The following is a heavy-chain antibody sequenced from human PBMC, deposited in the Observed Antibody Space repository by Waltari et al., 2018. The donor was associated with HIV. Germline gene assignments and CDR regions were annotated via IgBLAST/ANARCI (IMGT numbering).Heavy chain of an antibody. CDR2: LYTSGST. CDR3: ARDAGPKGPADY. V-gene: IGHV4-4*07. Sequence: QVQLQESGPGLVKPSETLSLTCTVSGTSISSYYWSWIRQPAGKGLEWIGRLYTSGSTSNNPSLKSRVTMSVDTSKNQFSLRLRSVTAADTAVYYCARDAGPKGPADYWGQGTLVTVSS. D-gene: IGHD2-2*01. CDR1: GTSISSYY. J-gene: IGHJ4*02.